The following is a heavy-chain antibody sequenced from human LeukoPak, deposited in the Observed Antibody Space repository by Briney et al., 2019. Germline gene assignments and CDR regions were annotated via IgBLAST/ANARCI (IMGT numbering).Heavy chain of an antibody. CDR2: INPNSGGT. Sequence: GASVKVSCKASGYTFTGYYMHWVRQAPGQGLEWMGWINPNSGGTNYAQKFQGRVTMTRDTSISTAYMELSRLRSDDTAVYYCARDAMPRGYLNYYDSSSQADYWGQGTLVTVSS. J-gene: IGHJ4*02. CDR1: GYTFTGYY. CDR3: ARDAMPRGYLNYYDSSSQADY. V-gene: IGHV1-2*02. D-gene: IGHD3-22*01.